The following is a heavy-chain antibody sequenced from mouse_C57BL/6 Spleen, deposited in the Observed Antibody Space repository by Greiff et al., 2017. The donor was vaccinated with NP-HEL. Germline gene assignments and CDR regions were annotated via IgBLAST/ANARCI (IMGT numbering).Heavy chain of an antibody. CDR1: GFTFSSYG. J-gene: IGHJ3*01. CDR3: ARVGFAY. Sequence: EVHLVESGGDLVKPGGSLKLSCAASGFTFSSYGMSWVRQTPDKRLEWVATISSGGSYTYYPDSVKGRFTISRDNAKNTLYLQMSSLKSEDTAMYYCARVGFAYWGQGTLVTVSA. CDR2: ISSGGSYT. V-gene: IGHV5-6*01.